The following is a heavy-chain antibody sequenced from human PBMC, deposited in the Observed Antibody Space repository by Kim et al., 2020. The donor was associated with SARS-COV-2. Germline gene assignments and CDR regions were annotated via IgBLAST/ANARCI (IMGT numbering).Heavy chain of an antibody. J-gene: IGHJ4*02. V-gene: IGHV4-39*01. D-gene: IGHD3-9*01. Sequence: SETLSLTCTVSGGSISSSSYYWGWIRQPPGKGLEWIGSIYYSGSTYYNPSLKSRVTISVDTSKNQFSLKLSSVTAADTAVYYCARLTGFDWLLDYWGQGT. CDR2: IYYSGST. CDR3: ARLTGFDWLLDY. CDR1: GGSISSSSYY.